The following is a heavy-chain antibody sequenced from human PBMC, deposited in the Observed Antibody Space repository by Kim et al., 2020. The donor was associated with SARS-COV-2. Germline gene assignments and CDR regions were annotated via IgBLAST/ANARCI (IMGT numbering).Heavy chain of an antibody. Sequence: SETLSLTCAVYGGSFSGYYWSWIRQPPGKGLEWIGEINHSGSTNYNPSLKSRVTISVDTSKNQFSLKLSSVTATDTAVYYCARRRGITMVRGAHGMDVWGQGTTVTVSS. CDR3: ARRRGITMVRGAHGMDV. J-gene: IGHJ6*02. CDR2: INHSGST. D-gene: IGHD3-10*01. V-gene: IGHV4-34*01. CDR1: GGSFSGYY.